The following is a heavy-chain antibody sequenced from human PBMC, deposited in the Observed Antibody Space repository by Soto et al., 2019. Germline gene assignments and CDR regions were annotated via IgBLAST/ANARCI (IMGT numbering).Heavy chain of an antibody. CDR1: GRSFSGYY. CDR3: ARGRPLLLWFGDTYGMDV. D-gene: IGHD3-10*01. V-gene: IGHV4-34*01. J-gene: IGHJ6*02. CDR2: INHSGST. Sequence: SDTLSLTCALYGRSFSGYYWSWISQPPGKGLEWSGEINHSGSTNYNPSLRSRVTISVDTSKNQFSLKLSSVTAADTAVYYCARGRPLLLWFGDTYGMDVWGQGTTVT.